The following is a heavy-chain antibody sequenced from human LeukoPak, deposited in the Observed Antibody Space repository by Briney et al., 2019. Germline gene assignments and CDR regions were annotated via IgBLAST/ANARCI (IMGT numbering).Heavy chain of an antibody. D-gene: IGHD5-18*01. CDR2: INPNNGAT. Sequence: GASVKVSCKASGGTFSSYAISWVRQAPGQGLEWMGWINPNNGATTYAQKFQGRVSLTRDTSISTAYMELSRLQSDDTALYYCAREDVGQRAMETWGQGTLVTVSS. CDR3: AREDVGQRAMET. V-gene: IGHV1-2*02. CDR1: GGTFSSYA. J-gene: IGHJ4*02.